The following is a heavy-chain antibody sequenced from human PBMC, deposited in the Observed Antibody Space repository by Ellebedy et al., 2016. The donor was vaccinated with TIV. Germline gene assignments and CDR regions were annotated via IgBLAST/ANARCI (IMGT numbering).Heavy chain of an antibody. CDR3: ATDGGLQWFGEPIP. J-gene: IGHJ5*02. D-gene: IGHD3-10*01. Sequence: GESLKISCVASGCTFSNAWMNWVRQAPGQGLDWVGHIKTKTDGGTTDYAAPVKGRFTISRDDSKNTLYLQMNSLKTEDTAVYFCATDGGLQWFGEPIPWGQGTLVTISS. CDR2: IKTKTDGGTT. CDR1: GCTFSNAW. V-gene: IGHV3-15*01.